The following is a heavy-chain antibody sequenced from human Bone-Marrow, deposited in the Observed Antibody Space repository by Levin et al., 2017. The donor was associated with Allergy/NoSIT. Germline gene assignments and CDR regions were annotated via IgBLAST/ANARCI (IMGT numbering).Heavy chain of an antibody. D-gene: IGHD1-26*01. V-gene: IGHV3-21*06. J-gene: IGHJ4*02. CDR3: ARVSGSFKDRYYFDY. CDR1: GFTFSNYG. Sequence: GESLKISCSATGFTFSNYGLSWVRQAPGKGLEWVSSISSSSSFIYYADSVKGRFTISRDNAKNSVFLQMNSLRAEDTAVYFCARVSGSFKDRYYFDYWGQGTLVTVSS. CDR2: ISSSSSFI.